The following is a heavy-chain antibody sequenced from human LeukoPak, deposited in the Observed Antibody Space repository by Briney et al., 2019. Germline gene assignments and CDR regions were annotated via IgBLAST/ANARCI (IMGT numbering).Heavy chain of an antibody. CDR2: MSYDGSNK. CDR3: AKPRGGSSWYEAFAY. CDR1: GFTFSSYG. Sequence: PGGSLRLSCAASGFTFSSYGMHWVRQAPGKGLEWVAVMSYDGSNKYYADSVKGRFTISRDNSKNTLYLQMNSLRAEDTAVYYCAKPRGGSSWYEAFAYWGQGTLVTVSS. V-gene: IGHV3-30*18. J-gene: IGHJ4*02. D-gene: IGHD6-13*01.